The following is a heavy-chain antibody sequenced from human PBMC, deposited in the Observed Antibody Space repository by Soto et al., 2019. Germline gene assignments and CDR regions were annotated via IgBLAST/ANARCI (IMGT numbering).Heavy chain of an antibody. J-gene: IGHJ4*02. CDR1: GFTFSSYG. D-gene: IGHD3-22*01. CDR3: ASGYDSSGLHHNFYY. CDR2: IWYDGSNK. V-gene: IGHV3-33*01. Sequence: QVQLVESGGGVVQPGRSLRLSCAASGFTFSSYGMHWVRQAPGKGLEWVAVIWYDGSNKYYADSVKGRFTISRDNSQNTLYLQMNSLRAEDTAVYYCASGYDSSGLHHNFYYWGQGTLVTVSS.